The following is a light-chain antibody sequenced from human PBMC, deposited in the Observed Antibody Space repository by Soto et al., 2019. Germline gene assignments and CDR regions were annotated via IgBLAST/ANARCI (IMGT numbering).Light chain of an antibody. V-gene: IGKV1-5*03. CDR2: RAS. Sequence: DIQMTQSPSTLSASVVDTVTLTCRASQSISSWLAWYQQKPGKAPKLLIYRASTLQSGVPSRFSASGSGTEFILTISSLQPDDFATYYCQLYNTYSGTFGQGTKVDIK. CDR1: QSISSW. CDR3: QLYNTYSGT. J-gene: IGKJ1*01.